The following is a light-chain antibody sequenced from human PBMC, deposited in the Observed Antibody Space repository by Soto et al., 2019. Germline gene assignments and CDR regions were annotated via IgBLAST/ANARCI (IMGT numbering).Light chain of an antibody. V-gene: IGKV3-15*01. CDR1: QSVSSN. J-gene: IGKJ1*01. CDR2: GAS. Sequence: EIVMTQSPATLSVSPGERDTLSCRASQSVSSNLAWYQQKPGQAPRLLISGASTRATGIPARFSGSGSGTEFTLTISSLQTEHFAIYFCQQYNNWPPDRTFGQGTKVEIK. CDR3: QQYNNWPPDRT.